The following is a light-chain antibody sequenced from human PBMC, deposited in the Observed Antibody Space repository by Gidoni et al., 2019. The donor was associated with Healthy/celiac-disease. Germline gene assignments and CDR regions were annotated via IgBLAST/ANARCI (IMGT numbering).Light chain of an antibody. J-gene: IGKJ3*01. CDR1: QSVSSY. CDR2: DAS. Sequence: EIVLTQSPATLSLSPGERATLSCRASQSVSSYLAWYQQKPGQGPRLLIYDASNRATGIPARFSGSGSGTDFTLTISSLEPEDFAVYYCQQRSNWPFTFXPXTKVDIK. CDR3: QQRSNWPFT. V-gene: IGKV3-11*01.